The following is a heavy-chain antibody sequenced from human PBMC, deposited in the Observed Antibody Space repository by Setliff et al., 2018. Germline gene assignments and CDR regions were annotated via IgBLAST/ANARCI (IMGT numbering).Heavy chain of an antibody. J-gene: IGHJ4*02. V-gene: IGHV4-59*08. CDR2: MYYSGDT. Sequence: PSETLSLTCTVSGGSVRGYYWSWIRQPPGKGLEWIGYMYYSGDTNYNPSLKSRVTISVDTSKNQFSLELRSVTAADTAVYCCARLPPLHTPMALTFDYWGQGILVTVSS. CDR3: ARLPPLHTPMALTFDY. D-gene: IGHD5-18*01. CDR1: GGSVRGYY.